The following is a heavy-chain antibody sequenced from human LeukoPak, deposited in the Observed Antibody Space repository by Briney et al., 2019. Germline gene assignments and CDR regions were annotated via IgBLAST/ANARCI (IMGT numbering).Heavy chain of an antibody. J-gene: IGHJ4*02. CDR1: GYTFTNYY. CDR2: INPNSSDT. D-gene: IGHD1-1*01. V-gene: IGHV1-2*02. Sequence: ASVKVSCKASGYTFTNYYIHWVRQAPGQGLEWMEWINPNSSDTNYAQKFQGRVTMTRGTSINTAFMELSRLRSDDTAVYYCARDRHWNQGNFDYWGQGTLVSVSS. CDR3: ARDRHWNQGNFDY.